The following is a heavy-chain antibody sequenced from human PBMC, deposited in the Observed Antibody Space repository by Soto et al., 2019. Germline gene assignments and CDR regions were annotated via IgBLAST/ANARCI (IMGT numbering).Heavy chain of an antibody. D-gene: IGHD1-26*01. J-gene: IGHJ6*02. CDR3: ARDSRSSGSYYDYYYYYGMDV. V-gene: IGHV4-4*02. CDR1: GGSISSSNW. Sequence: SETLSLTCAVSGGSISSSNWWSWVRQPPGKGLEWIGEIYHSGSTNYNPSLKSRVTISVDKPKNQFSLKLSSVTAADTAVYYCARDSRSSGSYYDYYYYYGMDVWGQGTTVTVSS. CDR2: IYHSGST.